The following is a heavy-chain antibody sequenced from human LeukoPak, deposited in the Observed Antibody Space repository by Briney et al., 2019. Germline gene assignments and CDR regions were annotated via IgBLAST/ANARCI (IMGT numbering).Heavy chain of an antibody. V-gene: IGHV3-21*04. Sequence: GGSLRLSCAASGFTFSNYSMNWVRQAPGKGLEWVSSISSLSSYIYYADSVKGRFTISRDNSKNTLYLQMNSLRAEDTAVYYCAKEAAPREKHIVVVVAATPHFDYWGQGTLVTVSS. CDR1: GFTFSNYS. J-gene: IGHJ4*02. CDR3: AKEAAPREKHIVVVVAATPHFDY. CDR2: ISSLSSYI. D-gene: IGHD2-15*01.